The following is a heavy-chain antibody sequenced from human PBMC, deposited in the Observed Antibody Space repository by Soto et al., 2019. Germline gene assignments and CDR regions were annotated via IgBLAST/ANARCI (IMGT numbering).Heavy chain of an antibody. V-gene: IGHV3-9*01. CDR3: AKHSSGWYGVFDI. Sequence: PGGSLRLSCAASGFTFDDYAMHWVRQAPGKGLEWVSGISWNSRSIGYADSVKGRFTISRDNAKNSLYLQMNSLRAEDTALYYCAKHSSGWYGVFDIWGQGTMVTVSS. D-gene: IGHD6-19*01. CDR1: GFTFDDYA. CDR2: ISWNSRSI. J-gene: IGHJ3*02.